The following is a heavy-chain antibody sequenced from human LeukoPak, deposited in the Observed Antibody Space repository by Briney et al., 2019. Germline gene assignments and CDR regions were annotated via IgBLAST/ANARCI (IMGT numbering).Heavy chain of an antibody. CDR1: GGSFSGYY. Sequence: SETLSHTCAVYGGSFSGYYWSWIRQPPGKGLEWRGEINHSGSTNSYPSLKSRVTISVDTSKTQFSLKLRSVTAADTAVYYCARVRYGDYVLFDYWGQETLVTVSS. V-gene: IGHV4-34*01. CDR3: ARVRYGDYVLFDY. D-gene: IGHD4-17*01. CDR2: INHSGST. J-gene: IGHJ4*02.